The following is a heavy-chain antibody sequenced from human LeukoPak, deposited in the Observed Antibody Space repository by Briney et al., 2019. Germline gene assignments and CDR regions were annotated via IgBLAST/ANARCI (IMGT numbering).Heavy chain of an antibody. Sequence: GGSLRLSCEASGFTFSAYAMTWVRQAPGKGLEWVSYISSSGYTIYYADSVKGRFTISRDNAKNSLYLQMNSLRAEDTAVYYCAREDCSSTSCYDPSVSDYWGQGTLVTVSS. J-gene: IGHJ4*02. CDR1: GFTFSAYA. CDR2: ISSSGYTI. V-gene: IGHV3-48*03. CDR3: AREDCSSTSCYDPSVSDY. D-gene: IGHD2-2*01.